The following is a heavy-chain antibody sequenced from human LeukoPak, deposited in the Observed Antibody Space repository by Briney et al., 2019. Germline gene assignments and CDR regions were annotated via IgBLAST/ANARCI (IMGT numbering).Heavy chain of an antibody. CDR1: GYTFTSYD. J-gene: IGHJ3*02. D-gene: IGHD1-26*01. CDR2: INPSGGSI. V-gene: IGHV1-46*01. Sequence: AASVKVSCKASGYTFTSYDINWVRQATGQGLEWMGIINPSGGSIGYAQKFQGRVTITADESTSTAYMELSSLRSEDTAVYYCARGRSWELRGAFDIWGQGTMVTVSS. CDR3: ARGRSWELRGAFDI.